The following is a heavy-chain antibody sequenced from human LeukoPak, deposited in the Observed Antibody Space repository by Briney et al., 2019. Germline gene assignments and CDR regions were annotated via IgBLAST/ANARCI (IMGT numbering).Heavy chain of an antibody. V-gene: IGHV4-59*01. CDR1: GGSIRSYY. Sequence: PSETLSLTCTVSGGSIRSYYWSWIRQPPGKGLEWIGYIYYSGSTNYNPSLKSRVTISVDTSKNQFSLKLSSVTAADTAVYYCARYIAAAGYFDYWGQGTLVTVSS. J-gene: IGHJ4*02. CDR2: IYYSGST. CDR3: ARYIAAAGYFDY. D-gene: IGHD6-13*01.